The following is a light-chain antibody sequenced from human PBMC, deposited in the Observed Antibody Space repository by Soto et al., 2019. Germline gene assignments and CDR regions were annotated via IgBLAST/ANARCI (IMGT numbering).Light chain of an antibody. CDR3: TQYGSSTWL. V-gene: IGKV3-20*01. J-gene: IGKJ1*01. Sequence: EIVLTQSPGTLSLSPGERATLSCRASQSVSSSYLAWYQQKPGQAPRLLMFGASTRATGIPDRFSGSGSGTAFNLRISRLEQQDIGVYYCTQYGSSTWLVGKGTKVDLK. CDR1: QSVSSSY. CDR2: GAS.